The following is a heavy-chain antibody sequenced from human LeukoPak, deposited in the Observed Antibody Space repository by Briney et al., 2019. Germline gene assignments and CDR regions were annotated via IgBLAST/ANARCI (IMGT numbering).Heavy chain of an antibody. CDR2: INDRGRT. CDR1: GGSFSGYH. Sequence: PSETLSLTCAVHGGSFSGYHWNWIGQSPEKGLEWIGEINDRGRTNYNPSLKSRVSLSVDTSRKEFSLKLSAVTAADTAVYYCARDPTTVTTLPYYFDFWGQGTLVTVSS. J-gene: IGHJ4*02. CDR3: ARDPTTVTTLPYYFDF. V-gene: IGHV4-34*01. D-gene: IGHD4-17*01.